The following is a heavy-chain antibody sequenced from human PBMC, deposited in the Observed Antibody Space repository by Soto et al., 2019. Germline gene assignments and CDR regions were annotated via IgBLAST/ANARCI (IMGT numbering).Heavy chain of an antibody. CDR3: VSSRSAIYGDALDV. CDR1: GGSSSSYF. J-gene: IGHJ3*01. D-gene: IGHD2-2*01. CDR2: IYDDGTT. Sequence: PSETLSLTCSVSGGSSSSYFRNWLRQPPGKGLEWIGYIYDDGTTDYNPSPKSRVTILLDMSKNQFSLKLSSVTAADTAVYYCVSSRSAIYGDALDVWGQGTMVTVSS. V-gene: IGHV4-59*03.